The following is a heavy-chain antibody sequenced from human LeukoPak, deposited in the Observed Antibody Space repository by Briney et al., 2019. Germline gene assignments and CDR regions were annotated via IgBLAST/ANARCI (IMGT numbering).Heavy chain of an antibody. Sequence: SGTLSLTCAVYGGSFSGYYWSWIRQPPGKGLEWIGEINHSGSTNYNPSLKSRVTISVDTSKNQFSLKLSSVTAADTAVYYCARLPRKVTYYYDSSGFPWGQGTLVTVSS. CDR2: INHSGST. D-gene: IGHD3-22*01. CDR1: GGSFSGYY. CDR3: ARLPRKVTYYYDSSGFP. V-gene: IGHV4-34*01. J-gene: IGHJ5*02.